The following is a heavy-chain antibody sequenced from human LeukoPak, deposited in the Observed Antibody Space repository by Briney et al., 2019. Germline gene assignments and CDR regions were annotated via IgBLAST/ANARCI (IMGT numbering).Heavy chain of an antibody. Sequence: PGGSLRLSCAGSGFTFSTYWMSWVRQAPGKGLEWVAYMKQRGSEKYYVDSVKGRFTISRDNAKNSLYLQMNSLRAEDTAVYYCASLYGSGPNWFDPWGQGTLVTVSS. J-gene: IGHJ5*02. CDR2: MKQRGSEK. V-gene: IGHV3-7*01. D-gene: IGHD3-10*01. CDR3: ASLYGSGPNWFDP. CDR1: GFTFSTYW.